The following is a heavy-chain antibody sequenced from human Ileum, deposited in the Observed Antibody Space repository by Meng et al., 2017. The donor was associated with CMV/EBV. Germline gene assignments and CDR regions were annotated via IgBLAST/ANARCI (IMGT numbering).Heavy chain of an antibody. V-gene: IGHV4-39*07. J-gene: IGHJ4*02. Sequence: LRLPVSGPGVVMPSETLALLRTASADPLSSSSSYWGWVRQYPGKELDWIGRVYHTGRTYHNPSLTGRVTISIHTSKNQFSLKLSSVTVADTALYYCARFDILTGFAIDHWGQGPLVTVSS. CDR1: ADPLSSSSSY. CDR2: VYHTGRT. D-gene: IGHD3-9*01. CDR3: ARFDILTGFAIDH.